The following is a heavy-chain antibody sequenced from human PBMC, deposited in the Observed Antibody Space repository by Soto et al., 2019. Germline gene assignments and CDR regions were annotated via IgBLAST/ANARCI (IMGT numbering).Heavy chain of an antibody. D-gene: IGHD2-2*03. Sequence: QVQLVQSGAEVKKPGSSVKVSCKASGGTFSSYAISWVRQAPGLGLEWMGGIIPIFGTANYAQKFQGRVTITADESTSTAYMELSSLRSEDTAVYYCARGPLDIVVVPAAGLDNYYYYGMDVWGQGTTVTVSS. V-gene: IGHV1-69*01. CDR3: ARGPLDIVVVPAAGLDNYYYYGMDV. CDR1: GGTFSSYA. J-gene: IGHJ6*02. CDR2: IIPIFGTA.